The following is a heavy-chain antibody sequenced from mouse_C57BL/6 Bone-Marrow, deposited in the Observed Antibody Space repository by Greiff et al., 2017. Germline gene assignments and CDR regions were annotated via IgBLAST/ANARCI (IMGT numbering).Heavy chain of an antibody. Sequence: EVMLVESGGGLVQSGRSLRLSCATSGFTFSDFYMEWVRQAPGKGLEWIAASRNKANDYTTEYSASVKGRFIVSRDTSQSILYLQMNALRAEDTAIYYCAREDYYGSHWYFDVWGTGTTVTVSS. V-gene: IGHV7-1*01. J-gene: IGHJ1*03. CDR1: GFTFSDFY. D-gene: IGHD1-1*01. CDR3: AREDYYGSHWYFDV. CDR2: SRNKANDYTT.